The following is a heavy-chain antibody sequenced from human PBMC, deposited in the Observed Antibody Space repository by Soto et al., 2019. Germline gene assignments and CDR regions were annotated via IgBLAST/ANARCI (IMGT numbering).Heavy chain of an antibody. V-gene: IGHV4-39*01. CDR3: ARQPGDDFWSGYYYYYYMDV. CDR2: IYYSGST. D-gene: IGHD3-3*01. CDR1: GGSISSSSYY. Sequence: SETLSLTCTVSGGSISSSSYYWGWIRQPPGKGLEWIGSIYYSGSTYYNPSLKSRVTISVDTSKNQFSLKLSSVTAADTAVYYCARQPGDDFWSGYYYYYYMDVWGKGTTVTVSS. J-gene: IGHJ6*03.